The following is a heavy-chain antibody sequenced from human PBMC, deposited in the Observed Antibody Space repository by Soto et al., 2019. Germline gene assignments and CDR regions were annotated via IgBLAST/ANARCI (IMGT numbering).Heavy chain of an antibody. Sequence: SQTLSLPCAISGDSVSSNSAAWNWIRQSPSRGLEWLGRTYYRSKWYNDYAVSVKSRITINPDTSKNQFSLQLNSVTPEDTAVYYCARVTSGYSSGWGNWFDPWGQGTLVTVSS. J-gene: IGHJ5*02. D-gene: IGHD6-19*01. CDR1: GDSVSSNSAA. CDR2: TYYRSKWYN. V-gene: IGHV6-1*01. CDR3: ARVTSGYSSGWGNWFDP.